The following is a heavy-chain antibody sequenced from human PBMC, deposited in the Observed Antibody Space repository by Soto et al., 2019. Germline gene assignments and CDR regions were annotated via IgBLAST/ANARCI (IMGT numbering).Heavy chain of an antibody. J-gene: IGHJ5*02. CDR1: GFTFSNYW. V-gene: IGHV3-74*01. CDR2: VNNDGSGT. Sequence: GGSLRLSCAASGFTFSNYWMHWVRQAPGKGLVWVSRVNNDGSGTIYADSVKGRFTISRDSAKDSVSLQMNSLRDDDTAMYFCARVAFYDFWSGYYNRYFDTWGQGAQVTVSS. D-gene: IGHD3-3*01. CDR3: ARVAFYDFWSGYYNRYFDT.